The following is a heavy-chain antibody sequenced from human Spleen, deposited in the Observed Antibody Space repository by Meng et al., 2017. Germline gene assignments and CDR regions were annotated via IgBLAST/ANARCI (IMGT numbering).Heavy chain of an antibody. V-gene: IGHV3-23*01. Sequence: GESLKISCVASGFTFSSYGMTWVRQAPGKGLEWVSGISYSGDKTHYVESVKGRFSISRDNSKNTVYLQVNSLTAEDTAIYHCAKDPLRGGDGFVYYLDYWGQGTLVTVSS. CDR1: GFTFSSYG. CDR3: AKDPLRGGDGFVYYLDY. J-gene: IGHJ4*02. D-gene: IGHD2-21*01. CDR2: ISYSGDKT.